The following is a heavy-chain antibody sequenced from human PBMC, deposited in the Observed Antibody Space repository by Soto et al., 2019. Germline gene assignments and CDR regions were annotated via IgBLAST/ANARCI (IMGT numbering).Heavy chain of an antibody. D-gene: IGHD3-10*01. J-gene: IGHJ4*02. CDR3: ASGGGGGNY. V-gene: IGHV4-4*02. CDR1: GGSVTNDNW. Sequence: QVQLQESGPGLVKPSGTLSLTCAVSGGSVTNDNWWSWVRQPPGKGLEWIGEIYHSGSTNNNPSLDSRVTKSIDNSNTQLSLKLNSVSAADPAVCYCASGGGGGNYWGQGPLVTVSS. CDR2: IYHSGST.